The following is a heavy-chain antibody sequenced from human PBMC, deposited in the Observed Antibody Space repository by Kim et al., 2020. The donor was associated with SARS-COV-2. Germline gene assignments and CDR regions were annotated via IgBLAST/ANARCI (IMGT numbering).Heavy chain of an antibody. J-gene: IGHJ3*02. V-gene: IGHV1-69*04. CDR1: GGTFSSYA. Sequence: LVKVSCKASGGTFSSYAISWVRQAPGQGLEWMGRIIPILGIANYAQKFQGRVTITADKSTSTAYMELSSLRSEDTAVYYCARDDILTGSPQNAFDIWGQGTMVTVSS. CDR2: IIPILGIA. CDR3: ARDDILTGSPQNAFDI. D-gene: IGHD3-9*01.